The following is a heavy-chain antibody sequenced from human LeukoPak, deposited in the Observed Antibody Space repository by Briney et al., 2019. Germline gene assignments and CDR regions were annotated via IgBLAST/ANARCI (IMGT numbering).Heavy chain of an antibody. CDR3: ARGGIVLVPAGIRYFDY. CDR2: IYYSGST. D-gene: IGHD2-2*01. CDR1: GGSIRSSSYF. Sequence: PSETLSLTCTVSGGSIRSSSYFWSWIRQHPGKGLEWIGYIYYSGSTYFNPSLQRRVTISVDTSKNQFSLKLSSVTAADTAVYYCARGGIVLVPAGIRYFDYWGQGTLVTVSS. V-gene: IGHV4-31*03. J-gene: IGHJ4*02.